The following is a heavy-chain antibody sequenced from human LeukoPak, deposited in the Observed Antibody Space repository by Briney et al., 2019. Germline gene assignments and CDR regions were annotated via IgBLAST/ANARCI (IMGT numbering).Heavy chain of an antibody. CDR1: GVSISSSNSY. CDR2: INHSGST. D-gene: IGHD3-10*01. Sequence: SETLSLTCTVSGVSISSSNSYWSWIRQPPGKGLEWIGEINHSGSTNYNPSLKSRVTISVDTSKNQFSLKLSSVTAADTAVYYCARQMVRGVGGYNWFDPWGQGTLVTVSS. J-gene: IGHJ5*02. V-gene: IGHV4-39*01. CDR3: ARQMVRGVGGYNWFDP.